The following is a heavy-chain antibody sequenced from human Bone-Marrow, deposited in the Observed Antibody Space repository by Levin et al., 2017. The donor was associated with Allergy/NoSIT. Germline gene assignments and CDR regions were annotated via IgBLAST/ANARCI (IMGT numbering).Heavy chain of an antibody. Sequence: GGSLRLSCAASGFTVSSNYMSWVRQAPGKGLEWVSVIYSGGSTYYADSVKGRFTISRDNSKNTLYLQMNSLRAEDTAVYYCARDWSSSSSSYYYYGMDVWGQGTTVTVSS. J-gene: IGHJ6*02. V-gene: IGHV3-53*01. D-gene: IGHD6-6*01. CDR3: ARDWSSSSSSYYYYGMDV. CDR2: IYSGGST. CDR1: GFTVSSNY.